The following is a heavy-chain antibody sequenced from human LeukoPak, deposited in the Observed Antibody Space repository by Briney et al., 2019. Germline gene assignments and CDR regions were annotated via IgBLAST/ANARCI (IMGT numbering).Heavy chain of an antibody. CDR1: GFAFDDYG. CDR3: ARRRNNTTGDGFGL. V-gene: IGHV3-20*04. J-gene: IGHJ3*01. Sequence: PGESLRLSCAASGFAFDDYGLSWVRQVPGKGLEWLSSINWNANSIRYADSVRGRFAISRDNAKKSLYLQMSGLRAEDTALYYCARRRNNTTGDGFGLWGQGTMVTVSS. CDR2: INWNANSI. D-gene: IGHD2/OR15-2a*01.